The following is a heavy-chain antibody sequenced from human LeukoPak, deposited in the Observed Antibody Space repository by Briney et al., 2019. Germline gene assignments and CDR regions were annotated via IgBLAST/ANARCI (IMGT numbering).Heavy chain of an antibody. CDR2: ISSSGSYI. CDR3: ARTDDFWSGYSDY. J-gene: IGHJ4*02. Sequence: KPGGSLRLSCAASGFILDTFCMNWVRQAPGKGLEWVSSISSSGSYIYYADSVKGRFTISRDTAKKSLYLQMDSLRAEDTGVYFCARTDDFWSGYSDYWGQGTLVTVSS. CDR1: GFILDTFC. D-gene: IGHD3-3*01. V-gene: IGHV3-21*01.